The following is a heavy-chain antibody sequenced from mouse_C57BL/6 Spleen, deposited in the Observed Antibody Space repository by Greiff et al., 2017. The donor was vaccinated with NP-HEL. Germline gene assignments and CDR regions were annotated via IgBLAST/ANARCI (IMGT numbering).Heavy chain of an antibody. V-gene: IGHV14-1*01. D-gene: IGHD1-1*01. J-gene: IGHJ2*01. CDR1: GFNIKDYY. Sequence: VQLQQPGAELVRPGASVKLSCTASGFNIKDYYMHWVKQRPEQGLEWIGRIDPEDGDTEYAPKFQGKATMTADTSSNTAYLQLSSLTSEDTAVYYCTSIYYYGSSLLSFDYWGQGTTLTVSS. CDR3: TSIYYYGSSLLSFDY. CDR2: IDPEDGDT.